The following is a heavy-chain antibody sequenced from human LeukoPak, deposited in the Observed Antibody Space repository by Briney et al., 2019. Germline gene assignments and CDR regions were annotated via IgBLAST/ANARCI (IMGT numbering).Heavy chain of an antibody. Sequence: PSETLSLTCTVSGGSISTYYWSWIRRPPGKGLEWIAYIYNSRSTNYNPSLKSRVTISVDTSKNQFSLNLNSVTAADTAVYYCARCAAADPPYYFDYWGQGTLVTVSS. CDR1: GGSISTYY. J-gene: IGHJ4*02. CDR2: IYNSRST. CDR3: ARCAAADPPYYFDY. V-gene: IGHV4-4*08. D-gene: IGHD6-13*01.